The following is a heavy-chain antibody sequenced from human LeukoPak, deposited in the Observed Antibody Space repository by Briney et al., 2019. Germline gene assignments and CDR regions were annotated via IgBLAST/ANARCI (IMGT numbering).Heavy chain of an antibody. V-gene: IGHV4-39*01. Sequence: SETLTLTCTVPGGSIPSRGYYWGWSRQPQAKGLEWIGSTYYSGSTYSSSSLKSRVTISVDTSKIQCSLKLSSVTAADTAVSYCARPRSPYRGSYYAYWGQGTLVTVSS. J-gene: IGHJ4*02. CDR2: TYYSGST. CDR1: GGSIPSRGYY. D-gene: IGHD1-26*01. CDR3: ARPRSPYRGSYYAY.